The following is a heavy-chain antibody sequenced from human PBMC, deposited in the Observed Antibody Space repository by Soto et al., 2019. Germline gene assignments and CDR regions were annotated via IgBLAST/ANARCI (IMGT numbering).Heavy chain of an antibody. CDR1: GYTFTSYD. CDR2: MNPHSGNT. D-gene: IGHD2-21*02. CDR3: ASSYCGGDCYSVYYYYGMDV. V-gene: IGHV1-8*01. Sequence: ASVKVSCKASGYTFTSYDINWVRQATGQGLEWMGWMNPHSGNTGYAQKFQGRVTMTRNTSISTAYMELSSLRSEDTAVYYCASSYCGGDCYSVYYYYGMDVWGQGTTVTVSS. J-gene: IGHJ6*02.